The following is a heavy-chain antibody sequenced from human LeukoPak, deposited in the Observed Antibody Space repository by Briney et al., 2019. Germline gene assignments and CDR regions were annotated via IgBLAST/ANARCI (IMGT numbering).Heavy chain of an antibody. J-gene: IGHJ6*02. Sequence: GGSLRLSCAASGFTFSSYWMHWVRKAPGKGLVWVSRINSDGSTTVYADSVRGRFTISRDNAKNTLYLQMNSLRAEDTAVYYCAGGGVTTPTPYYYYCGMDVWGQGTTVTVSS. CDR3: AGGGVTTPTPYYYYCGMDV. V-gene: IGHV3-74*01. D-gene: IGHD3-16*01. CDR1: GFTFSSYW. CDR2: INSDGSTT.